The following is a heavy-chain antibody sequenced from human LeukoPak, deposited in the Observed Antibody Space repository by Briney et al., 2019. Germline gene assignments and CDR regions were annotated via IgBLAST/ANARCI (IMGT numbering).Heavy chain of an antibody. V-gene: IGHV3-53*01. D-gene: IGHD6-6*01. Sequence: GGSLRLSCAVSGFTVSSNYMSWVRQAPGKGLEWVSVIYSGGSTYYADSVKGRFTISRDNSKNTLYLQMNSLRAEDTAVYYCAKALTIAARRPNGDFDYWGQGTLVTVSS. CDR1: GFTVSSNY. CDR2: IYSGGST. J-gene: IGHJ4*02. CDR3: AKALTIAARRPNGDFDY.